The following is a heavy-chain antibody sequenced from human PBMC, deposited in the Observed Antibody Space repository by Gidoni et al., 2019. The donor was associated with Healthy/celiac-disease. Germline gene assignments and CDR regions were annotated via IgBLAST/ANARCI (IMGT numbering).Heavy chain of an antibody. CDR1: GFTFDDYA. D-gene: IGHD6-19*01. Sequence: VQLVESGGGLVQPGRSLRLYCAASGFTFDDYAMHWVRQAPGKGLVWVSGISWNSGSIGYADSVKCRFTISRDNAKNSLYLQMNSLRAEDTALYYCAKGYSSGWYIFDYWGQGTLVTVSS. CDR2: ISWNSGSI. V-gene: IGHV3-9*01. CDR3: AKGYSSGWYIFDY. J-gene: IGHJ4*02.